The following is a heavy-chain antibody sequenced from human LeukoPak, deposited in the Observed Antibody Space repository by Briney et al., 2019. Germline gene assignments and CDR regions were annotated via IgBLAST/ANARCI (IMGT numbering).Heavy chain of an antibody. CDR1: GFTFSSYA. V-gene: IGHV3-23*01. D-gene: IGHD4-17*01. Sequence: QPGGSLRLSCAASGFTFSSYAMSWVRQAPGKGLEWVSAISGSGGSTYYADSVKGRFTISRDNSKNTLYLQMNSLRAEDTAVYYCAISYGDNDAFDIWGQGTMVTVSS. J-gene: IGHJ3*02. CDR3: AISYGDNDAFDI. CDR2: ISGSGGST.